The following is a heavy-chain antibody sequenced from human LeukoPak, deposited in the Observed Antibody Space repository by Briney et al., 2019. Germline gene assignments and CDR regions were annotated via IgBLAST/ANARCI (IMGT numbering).Heavy chain of an antibody. V-gene: IGHV4-59*11. CDR3: ATIKRGSIFGYFDF. CDR1: GGSISSHY. D-gene: IGHD5-18*01. Sequence: SETLSLTCTVSGGSISSHYWSWIRQPPGKGLEWIAYLFDSVNTKDNPSLQSRLTLSADMSKNQFSLRLSSVTAADTAVYYCATIKRGSIFGYFDFWGQGIKVTVSS. CDR2: LFDSVNT. J-gene: IGHJ4*02.